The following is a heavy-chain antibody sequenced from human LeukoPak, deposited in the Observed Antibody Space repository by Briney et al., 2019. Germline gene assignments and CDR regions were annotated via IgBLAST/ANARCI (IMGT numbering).Heavy chain of an antibody. V-gene: IGHV1-18*01. D-gene: IGHD6-19*01. CDR3: AREPGVAAAAVPFDY. CDR1: GYTFTSYG. J-gene: IGHJ4*02. CDR2: ISAYNGDT. Sequence: ASVKVSCKASGYTFTSYGISWVRQAPGQGLEWMGWISAYNGDTIYAQKYQGRVTMTTDTSTSTAYMELKSLTADDTAIYYCAREPGVAAAAVPFDYWGQGTLVTVSS.